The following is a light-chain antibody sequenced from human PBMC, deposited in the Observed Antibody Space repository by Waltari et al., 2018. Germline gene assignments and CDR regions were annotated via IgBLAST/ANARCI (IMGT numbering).Light chain of an antibody. V-gene: IGKV3-11*01. J-gene: IGKJ4*01. CDR3: QQRSNWLALT. CDR1: QSVSSY. CDR2: DAS. Sequence: EIVLTQSPAPLSLSPGERATLSCRASQSVSSYLAWYQQKPGQAPRLLIYDASNRATGIPARFSGSGSGTDVTLTISSLEPEDFAVYYCQQRSNWLALTFGGGTKVEIK.